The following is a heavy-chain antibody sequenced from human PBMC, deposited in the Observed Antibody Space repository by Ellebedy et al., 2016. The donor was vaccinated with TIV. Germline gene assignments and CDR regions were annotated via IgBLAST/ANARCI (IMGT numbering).Heavy chain of an antibody. Sequence: PGGSLRLSCAASGFTFSSYAMSWVRQAPGKGLEWVSGIVGSGAQKYADSVKGRFTISRDNSKTTLDLQMNSRRAEDTAVYFCARDRTPGDGYWVFDYWGQGTLVTVSS. V-gene: IGHV3-23*01. J-gene: IGHJ4*02. CDR3: ARDRTPGDGYWVFDY. CDR1: GFTFSSYA. CDR2: IVGSGA. D-gene: IGHD5-18*01.